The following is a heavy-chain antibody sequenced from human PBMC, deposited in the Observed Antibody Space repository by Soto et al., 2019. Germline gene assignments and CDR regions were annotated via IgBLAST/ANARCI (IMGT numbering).Heavy chain of an antibody. V-gene: IGHV3-15*01. Sequence: EVHLVESGGGLVKPGGSLRLSCAASGFTFRNAWMSWVRQAPGKGLEWVGLIKGGGVTTNYAAPVEGRFTISRDDSRNTLYLQMNSLKTEDTAVYFCTADVPESSADPFDYWGQGTLVTVSS. CDR2: IKGGGVTT. CDR3: TADVPESSADPFDY. D-gene: IGHD6-19*01. CDR1: GFTFRNAW. J-gene: IGHJ4*02.